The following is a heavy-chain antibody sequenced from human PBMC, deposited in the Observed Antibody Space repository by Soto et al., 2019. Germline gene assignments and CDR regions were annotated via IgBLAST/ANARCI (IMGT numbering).Heavy chain of an antibody. J-gene: IGHJ4*02. D-gene: IGHD3-9*01. CDR3: ARDQSQSRAGWEYDY. CDR1: GYTFTSYG. Sequence: QVQLVQSGAEVKKPGASVKVSCKASGYTFTSYGISWVRQAPGQGLEWMGWISAYNGNTNDAQKLQGRVTMTTDTSTSTAYRELRSLRSDDTAVYYCARDQSQSRAGWEYDYWGQGTLVTVSS. V-gene: IGHV1-18*01. CDR2: ISAYNGNT.